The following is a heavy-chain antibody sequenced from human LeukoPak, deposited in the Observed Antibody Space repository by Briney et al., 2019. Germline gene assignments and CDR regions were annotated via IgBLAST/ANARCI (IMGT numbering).Heavy chain of an antibody. V-gene: IGHV4-59*01. J-gene: IGHJ6*03. CDR2: IYCSGST. D-gene: IGHD5-18*01. Sequence: SETLSLTCTVSGGSISSYYWSWIRQPPGKGLEWIGYIYCSGSTNYNPSLKSRVTISVDTSKNQFSLKLTSVTAADTAVYYCARTTEGGYTYGYFYYYYMDVWGKGTTVTIS. CDR3: ARTTEGGYTYGYFYYYYMDV. CDR1: GGSISSYY.